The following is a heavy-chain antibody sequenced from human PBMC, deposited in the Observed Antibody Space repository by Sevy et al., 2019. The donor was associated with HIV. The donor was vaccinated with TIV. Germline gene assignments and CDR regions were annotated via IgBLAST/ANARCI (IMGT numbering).Heavy chain of an antibody. Sequence: SETLSLTCTVSGGSISSGDYYWSWIRQPPGKGLEWIGYIYYSGSTYYNPSLKSRVTISVDTSKNQFSLKLSSVTAADTAVYYCARGLSPVRSPLGYWGQGTLVTVSS. J-gene: IGHJ4*02. CDR3: ARGLSPVRSPLGY. D-gene: IGHD3-10*01. V-gene: IGHV4-30-4*01. CDR1: GGSISSGDYY. CDR2: IYYSGST.